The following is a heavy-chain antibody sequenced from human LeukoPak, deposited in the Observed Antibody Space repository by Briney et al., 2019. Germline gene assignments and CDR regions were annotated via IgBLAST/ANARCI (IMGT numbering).Heavy chain of an antibody. CDR2: IYHSGST. CDR3: ARDRGYSYGYQSWFDP. V-gene: IGHV4-30-2*01. D-gene: IGHD5-18*01. Sequence: SETLSLTCTVSGGSISSGGYYWSWIRQPPGKGLEWIGYIYHSGSTYYNPSLKSRVTISVDRSKNQFSLKLSSVTAADTAVYYCARDRGYSYGYQSWFDPWGQGTLVAVSS. CDR1: GGSISSGGYY. J-gene: IGHJ5*02.